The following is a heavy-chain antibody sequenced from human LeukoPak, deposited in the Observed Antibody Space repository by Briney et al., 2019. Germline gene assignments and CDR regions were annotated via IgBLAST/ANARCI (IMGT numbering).Heavy chain of an antibody. J-gene: IGHJ1*01. Sequence: GGSLRLSCAASGFTFSSYAMSWVRQAPGKGLEWVSAISGSGGSTYYADSVKGRFTISRDNSKNTLYLQMNSLRAEDTAVYYCATRLRFLEWLLAEYFQHWGQGTLVTVSS. CDR1: GFTFSSYA. CDR2: ISGSGGST. D-gene: IGHD3-3*01. V-gene: IGHV3-23*01. CDR3: ATRLRFLEWLLAEYFQH.